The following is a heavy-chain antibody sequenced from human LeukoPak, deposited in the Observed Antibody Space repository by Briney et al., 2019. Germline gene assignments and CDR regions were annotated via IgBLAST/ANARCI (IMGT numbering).Heavy chain of an antibody. Sequence: GESLAISYQGSGYNFPIYWIGWVRQMPGQGLEWMGIIYPDDSNTIYGPSFQGQVTISADKSINTAYLEWSSLKASDTAMYYCTRMGNFDWLLTGDYWGQGTLVTVSS. J-gene: IGHJ4*02. V-gene: IGHV5-51*01. CDR2: IYPDDSNT. CDR3: TRMGNFDWLLTGDY. D-gene: IGHD3-9*01. CDR1: GYNFPIYW.